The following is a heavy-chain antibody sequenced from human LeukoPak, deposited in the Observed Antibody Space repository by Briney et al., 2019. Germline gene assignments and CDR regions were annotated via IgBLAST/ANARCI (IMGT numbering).Heavy chain of an antibody. D-gene: IGHD5-12*01. J-gene: IGHJ4*02. CDR2: VGSGNT. CDR3: AATLRGYSGYKTLDY. V-gene: IGHV1-58*01. Sequence: VGSGNTNYAQKFQERVTITRDMSTSTAYMELSSLRSEDTAVYYCAATLRGYSGYKTLDYWGQGTLVTVSS.